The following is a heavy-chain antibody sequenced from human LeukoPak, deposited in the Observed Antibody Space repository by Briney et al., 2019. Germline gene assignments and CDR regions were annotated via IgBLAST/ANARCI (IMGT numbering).Heavy chain of an antibody. CDR2: INHSGST. Sequence: PRETLSLTCAVYGGSFSGYYWSWIRQPPGKGLEWIGEINHSGSTNYNPSLKSRVTISVDTSKNQFSLKLSSVTAADTAVYYCARLGIKPKGVTRTERYYYGMDVWGQGTTVTVSS. V-gene: IGHV4-34*01. D-gene: IGHD2-21*02. CDR1: GGSFSGYY. J-gene: IGHJ6*02. CDR3: ARLGIKPKGVTRTERYYYGMDV.